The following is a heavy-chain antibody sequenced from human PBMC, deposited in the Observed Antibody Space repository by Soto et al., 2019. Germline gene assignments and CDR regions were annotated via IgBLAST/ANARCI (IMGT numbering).Heavy chain of an antibody. V-gene: IGHV3-30*18. D-gene: IGHD6-19*01. J-gene: IGHJ4*02. CDR1: GFTFSDYA. CDR2: VSHDGRNT. Sequence: VQLVESGGGVVQPGRSLRLSCAASGFTFSDYAMHWVRQATGKGLEWVAVVSHDGRNTHYADSVKGRFTISRDSSKYTVSLEMTSLRAEDTAVDYCAKGGRQWLVTSDFNYWGQGALVTVSS. CDR3: AKGGRQWLVTSDFNY.